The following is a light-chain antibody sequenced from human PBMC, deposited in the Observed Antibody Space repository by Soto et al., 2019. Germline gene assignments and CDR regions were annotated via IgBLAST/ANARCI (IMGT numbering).Light chain of an antibody. J-gene: IGKJ1*01. Sequence: DIQMTQSPSTLSASVGDRVTITCRVSQSISSWLAWYQQKPGKAPKLLIYKASSLESGVPSRFSGSGSGTEFTLTISSLQPDDFATYYCQQYNSYPRWTFGQGTKVEIK. CDR2: KAS. CDR3: QQYNSYPRWT. CDR1: QSISSW. V-gene: IGKV1-5*03.